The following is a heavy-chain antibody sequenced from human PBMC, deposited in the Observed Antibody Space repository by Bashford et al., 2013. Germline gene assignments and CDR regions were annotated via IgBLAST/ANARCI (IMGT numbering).Heavy chain of an antibody. Sequence: WVRQAPGQGLEWMGGIIPIFGTANYAQKFQGRVTITADRSTNTAYMDLSSLRSEDTAVYYCARDSMDIGGTGFDYWGQGTLVTVSS. V-gene: IGHV1-69*06. CDR2: IIPIFGTA. J-gene: IGHJ4*02. CDR3: ARDSMDIGGTGFDY. D-gene: IGHD1-1*01.